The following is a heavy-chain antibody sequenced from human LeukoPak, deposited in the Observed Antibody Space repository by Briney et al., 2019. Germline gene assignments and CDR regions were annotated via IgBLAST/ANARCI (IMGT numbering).Heavy chain of an antibody. CDR1: GGSISRSSYY. D-gene: IGHD3/OR15-3a*01. V-gene: IGHV4-39*07. CDR3: ARRVPFIGRDFDY. CDR2: INHSGST. Sequence: PSETLSLTCTVSGGSISRSSYYWGWIRQPPGKGLEWIGEINHSGSTNYNPSLKSRVTISVDTSKNQFSLKLSSVTAADTAVYYCARRVPFIGRDFDYWGQGTLVTVSS. J-gene: IGHJ4*02.